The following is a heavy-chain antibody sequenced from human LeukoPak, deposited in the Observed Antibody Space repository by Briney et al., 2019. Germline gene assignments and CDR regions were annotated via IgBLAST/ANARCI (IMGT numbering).Heavy chain of an antibody. CDR1: GYTFTSYD. CDR2: MNPNSGST. J-gene: IGHJ5*02. CDR3: ARVFADPNWFDP. D-gene: IGHD3-3*01. Sequence: ASVKVSCKASGYTFTSYDINWVRQATGQGLEWMGWMNPNSGSTGYAQKFQGRVTMTRNTSISTAYMELSSLRSEGTAVYYCARVFADPNWFDPWGQGTLVTVSS. V-gene: IGHV1-8*01.